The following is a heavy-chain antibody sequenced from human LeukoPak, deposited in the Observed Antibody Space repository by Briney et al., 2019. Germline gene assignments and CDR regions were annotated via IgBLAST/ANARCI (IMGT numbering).Heavy chain of an antibody. D-gene: IGHD6-19*01. CDR1: GFTFSSYA. V-gene: IGHV3-23*01. CDR3: AKQEGSGWYFDAFDI. J-gene: IGHJ3*02. CDR2: ISGSDGST. Sequence: GGSLRLSCAASGFTFSSYAMSWVRQAPGKGLEWVSAISGSDGSTYYADSVKGRFTISRDNSKNTLYLQMNSLRAEDTAVYYCAKQEGSGWYFDAFDIWGQGTMVTVSS.